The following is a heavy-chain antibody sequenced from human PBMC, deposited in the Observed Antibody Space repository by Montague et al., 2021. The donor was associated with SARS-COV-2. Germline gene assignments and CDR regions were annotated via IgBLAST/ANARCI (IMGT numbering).Heavy chain of an antibody. J-gene: IGHJ4*02. V-gene: IGHV4-39*02. D-gene: IGHD6-13*01. CDR3: ASHFVWQQLST. CDR1: GVSISSSGYY. Sequence: SETLSLTCSVSGVSISSSGYYWGWVRQPPGKGLEWIGSVHYSGGSNYNPSLESRVSMSVDTSKSSFSLRLRSVTGADTAVYYCASHFVWQQLSTWGQGTLVSVSS. CDR2: VHYSGGS.